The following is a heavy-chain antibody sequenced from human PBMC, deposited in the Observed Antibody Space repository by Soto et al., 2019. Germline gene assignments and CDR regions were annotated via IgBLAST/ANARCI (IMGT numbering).Heavy chain of an antibody. CDR2: ISGSGGST. CDR3: AKDSPYYYDSSGYYDY. CDR1: GFTFSSYA. V-gene: IGHV3-23*01. Sequence: GGSLRLSCAASGFTFSSYAMSWVRQAPGKGLEWVSAISGSGGSTYYADSVKGRFTISRDNSKNTLYLQMNSLRAEDTAVYYCAKDSPYYYDSSGYYDYWGQGTLVTVSS. D-gene: IGHD3-22*01. J-gene: IGHJ4*02.